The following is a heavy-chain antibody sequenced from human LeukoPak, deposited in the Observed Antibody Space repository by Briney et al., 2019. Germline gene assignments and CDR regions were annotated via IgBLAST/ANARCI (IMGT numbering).Heavy chain of an antibody. D-gene: IGHD3-3*01. CDR3: ATGREYYDFWSGQFDY. Sequence: ASVKVSCKVSGYTLTELSMHWVRQAPGKGLEWMGGFDPEDGETIYAQKFQGRVTMTEDTSTDTAYMELSSLRSEDTAVYYCATGREYYDFWSGQFDYWGQGTQVTVSS. CDR1: GYTLTELS. J-gene: IGHJ4*02. CDR2: FDPEDGET. V-gene: IGHV1-24*01.